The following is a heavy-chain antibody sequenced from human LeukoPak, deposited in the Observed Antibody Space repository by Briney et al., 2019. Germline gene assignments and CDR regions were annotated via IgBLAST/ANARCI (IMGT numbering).Heavy chain of an antibody. CDR3: AKGLGYYSDY. CDR2: IQFDGNGE. J-gene: IGHJ4*02. V-gene: IGHV3-30*02. CDR1: GFTFSSYA. D-gene: IGHD1-26*01. Sequence: GGSLRLSCAASGFTFSSYAMSWIRQAPGTGLEWVAFIQFDGNGEYYADSVKGRFTISRDNSKNTLFLQMHSLRPEDTALYYCAKGLGYYSDYWGQGTLVTVSS.